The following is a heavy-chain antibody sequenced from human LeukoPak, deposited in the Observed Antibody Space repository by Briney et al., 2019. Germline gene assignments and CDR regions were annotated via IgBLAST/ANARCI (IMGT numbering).Heavy chain of an antibody. Sequence: ASVKVSCKASGYTFTGYYMHWVRQAPGQGLEWMGWINPNSGGTNYAQNFQGRVTVTRDTSISTAYMELSRLRSDDTAVYYCARVGIAAVYYYYYMDVWGKGTTVTISS. D-gene: IGHD6-13*01. CDR1: GYTFTGYY. CDR3: ARVGIAAVYYYYYMDV. CDR2: INPNSGGT. J-gene: IGHJ6*03. V-gene: IGHV1-2*02.